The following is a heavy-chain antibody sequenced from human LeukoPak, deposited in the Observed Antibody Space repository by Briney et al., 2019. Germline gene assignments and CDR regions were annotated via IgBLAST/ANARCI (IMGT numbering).Heavy chain of an antibody. V-gene: IGHV3-64*01. CDR1: GFTFSSYA. Sequence: GGSLRLSCAASGFTFSSYAMHWVRQAPGKGLEYVSAISSNGGSTYYANSVKGRFTISRDNSKNTLYLQMGSLRAEDMAVYYCAKGGIVGATEPPYWDYWGQGTLVTVSS. J-gene: IGHJ4*02. D-gene: IGHD1-26*01. CDR3: AKGGIVGATEPPYWDY. CDR2: ISSNGGST.